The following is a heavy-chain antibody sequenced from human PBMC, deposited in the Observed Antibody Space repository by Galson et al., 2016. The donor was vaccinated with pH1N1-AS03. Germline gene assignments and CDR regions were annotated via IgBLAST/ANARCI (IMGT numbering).Heavy chain of an antibody. CDR2: IKQDGSET. V-gene: IGHV3-7*03. Sequence: SLRLSCAASGFTFSNYWMTWVRQAPGKGLEWVANIKQDGSETYYVDSVKGRFTVSRDKDKNSLYLEMNNLRTEDTALYYCTKDLVPGGADVWGQGTTVTVSS. CDR3: TKDLVPGGADV. D-gene: IGHD2-15*01. J-gene: IGHJ6*02. CDR1: GFTFSNYW.